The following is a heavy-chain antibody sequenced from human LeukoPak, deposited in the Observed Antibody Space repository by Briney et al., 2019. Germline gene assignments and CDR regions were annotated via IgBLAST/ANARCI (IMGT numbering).Heavy chain of an antibody. CDR1: GFTFSGSW. CDR2: ISSSSSYI. D-gene: IGHD3-22*01. Sequence: PGGSLRLSCAASGFTFSGSWMNWVRQAPGKGLEWVSSISSSSSYIYYADSVKGRFTISRDNAKNSLYLQMNSLRAEDTAVYYCARSRYSSGYYLDAFDIWGQGTMVTVSS. V-gene: IGHV3-21*01. CDR3: ARSRYSSGYYLDAFDI. J-gene: IGHJ3*02.